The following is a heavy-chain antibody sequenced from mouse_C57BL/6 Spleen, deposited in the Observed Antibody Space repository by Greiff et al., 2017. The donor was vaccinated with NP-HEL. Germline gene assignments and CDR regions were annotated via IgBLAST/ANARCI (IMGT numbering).Heavy chain of an antibody. Sequence: DVQLQESGAELVRPGASVKLSCTASGFNIKDDYMHWVKQRPEQGLEWIGWIDPENGDTEYASKFQGKATITADTSSNTAYLQLSSLTSEDTAVYYCTTKDYGSSWFAYWGQGTLVTVSA. CDR3: TTKDYGSSWFAY. CDR2: IDPENGDT. CDR1: GFNIKDDY. D-gene: IGHD1-1*01. J-gene: IGHJ3*01. V-gene: IGHV14-4*01.